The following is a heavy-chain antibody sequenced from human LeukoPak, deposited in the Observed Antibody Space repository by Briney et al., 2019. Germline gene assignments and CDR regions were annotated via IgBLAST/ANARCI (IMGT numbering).Heavy chain of an antibody. D-gene: IGHD3-3*01. CDR1: GGSISSGSYY. Sequence: SETLSLTCTVSGGSISSGSYYWSWIRQPAGKGLEWIGYIYYSGSTNYNPSLKSRVTISVDTSKNQFSLKLSSVTAADTAVYYCARREVFGYWYFDLWGRGTLVTVSS. CDR2: IYYSGST. CDR3: ARREVFGYWYFDL. J-gene: IGHJ2*01. V-gene: IGHV4-61*10.